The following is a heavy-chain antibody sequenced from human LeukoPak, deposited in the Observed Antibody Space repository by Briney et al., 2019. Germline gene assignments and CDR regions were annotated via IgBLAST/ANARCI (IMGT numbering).Heavy chain of an antibody. V-gene: IGHV1-2*02. D-gene: IGHD7-27*01. J-gene: IGHJ3*02. CDR3: ARTRLTGDPYEAFDI. CDR1: GYTFTGYY. Sequence: GASVNVSCKASGYTFTGYYMHWVRQAPGRGLEWMGWINPNSGGTKYAQKFQGRVTMTRDTSITTAYMELTSLEFDDTAVYYCARTRLTGDPYEAFDIWGQGTMVTVSS. CDR2: INPNSGGT.